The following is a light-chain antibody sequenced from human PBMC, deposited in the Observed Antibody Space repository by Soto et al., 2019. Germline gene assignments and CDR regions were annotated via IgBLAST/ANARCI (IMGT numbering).Light chain of an antibody. CDR1: SSNIGAGYD. Sequence: QSVLTQPPSVSGAPGQRVTISCTESSSNIGAGYDVHWYQQLPGTAPKLLIYGNSNRPSGVPDRFSGSKSGTSASLAITGLQAEDDADYYCQAYASSLSGWVFGGGTKVTVL. J-gene: IGLJ3*02. CDR2: GNS. V-gene: IGLV1-40*01. CDR3: QAYASSLSGWV.